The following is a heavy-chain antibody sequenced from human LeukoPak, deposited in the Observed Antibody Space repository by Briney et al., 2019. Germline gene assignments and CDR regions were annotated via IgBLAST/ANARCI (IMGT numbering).Heavy chain of an antibody. V-gene: IGHV3-7*01. CDR1: GFTFTTYW. J-gene: IGHJ4*01. CDR3: KSGGAAPGSFDY. Sequence: GSLRLSCAASGFTFTTYWMSWMRQAPGKGLQRVANIKHDGSEQYYVDSVKGRFTISRDNAKNSLFLQMNSLGVEDTAVYYCKSGGAAPGSFDYWGHGALVTVSS. CDR2: IKHDGSEQ. D-gene: IGHD1-26*01.